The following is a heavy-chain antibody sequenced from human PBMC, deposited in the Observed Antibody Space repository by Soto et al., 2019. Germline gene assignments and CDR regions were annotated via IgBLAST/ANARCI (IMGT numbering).Heavy chain of an antibody. CDR2: IIPILGIA. D-gene: IGHD3-22*01. Sequence: SVKVSCKAAGGTFSSYTISWVRQAPGQGLEWVGRIIPILGIANYAQKFQGRVTITADKSTSTAYMELSSLRSEDTAVYYCARAKDYYDSSGYSENDFDIWG. V-gene: IGHV1-69*02. CDR1: GGTFSSYT. CDR3: ARAKDYYDSSGYSENDFDI. J-gene: IGHJ3*02.